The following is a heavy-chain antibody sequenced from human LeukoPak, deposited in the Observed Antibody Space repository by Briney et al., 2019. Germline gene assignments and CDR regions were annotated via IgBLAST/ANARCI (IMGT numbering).Heavy chain of an antibody. V-gene: IGHV1-2*02. J-gene: IGHJ3*02. CDR3: AREYFDSSGSAFDI. Sequence: GASVKVSCKASGYTFTDYYLHWVRQAPGQGLEWMGWINPSSGGTKYAQTFQGRVTMARDTSISTAYMELNRLGSDDTAVYYCAREYFDSSGSAFDIWGQGTMVTVSS. D-gene: IGHD3-22*01. CDR2: INPSSGGT. CDR1: GYTFTDYY.